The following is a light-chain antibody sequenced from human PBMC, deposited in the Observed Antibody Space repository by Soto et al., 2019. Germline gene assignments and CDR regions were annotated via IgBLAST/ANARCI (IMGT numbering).Light chain of an antibody. V-gene: IGKV3-15*01. J-gene: IGKJ2*01. CDR2: GAS. CDR3: QHYNHWPMYT. Sequence: ELVMTQSPATLSASPGERATLSCRASQSVITNVAWYQQKPGQAPRLLIYGASIRATGIPARFSGSGSGTEFTLTISSLQSEDFAVYYCQHYNHWPMYTFGQGTKVEIK. CDR1: QSVITN.